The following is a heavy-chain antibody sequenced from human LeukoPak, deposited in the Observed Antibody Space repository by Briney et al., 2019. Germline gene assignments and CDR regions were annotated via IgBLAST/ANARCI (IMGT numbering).Heavy chain of an antibody. V-gene: IGHV1-18*01. J-gene: IGHJ4*02. CDR3: AGSTVSRRIDY. CDR2: ISAYNGNT. CDR1: GYTFTSYG. D-gene: IGHD5/OR15-5a*01. Sequence: EASVKVSCKASGYTFTSYGISWVRQAPGQGLEWMGWISAYNGNTNYAQKLQGRVTMTTDTSTSTAYMELRSLRSDDTAVYYCAGSTVSRRIDYWGQGTLVTVSS.